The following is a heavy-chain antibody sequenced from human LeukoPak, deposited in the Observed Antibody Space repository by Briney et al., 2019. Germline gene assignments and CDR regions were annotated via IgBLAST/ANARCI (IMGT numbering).Heavy chain of an antibody. D-gene: IGHD2-2*01. V-gene: IGHV5-51*01. CDR3: ARQYCSSTGCYRHYYYYYMDV. CDR1: GYSFTSYW. Sequence: GESLKISCKGSGYSFTSYWIGWVRQMPGKGLEWMGIIYPGDSDTRYSPSFQGQVTISADKSISTAYLQWSSLKASDTAMYYCARQYCSSTGCYRHYYYYYMDVWGKGTTVTVSS. J-gene: IGHJ6*03. CDR2: IYPGDSDT.